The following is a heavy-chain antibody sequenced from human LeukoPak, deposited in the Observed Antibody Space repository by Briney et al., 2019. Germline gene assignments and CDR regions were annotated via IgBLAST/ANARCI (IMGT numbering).Heavy chain of an antibody. CDR3: AGGSGWITGD. CDR2: IKQDGSEI. D-gene: IGHD1-14*01. J-gene: IGHJ4*01. V-gene: IGHV3-7*03. Sequence: GGSLRLSCSASGFTFGSYWMNWVRQAPGKGPEWVANIKQDGSEINYVDSVKGRFIISRDNAKNSLYLQMNSLRVDDTAAYYCAGGSGWITGDWGHGTLVTVSS. CDR1: GFTFGSYW.